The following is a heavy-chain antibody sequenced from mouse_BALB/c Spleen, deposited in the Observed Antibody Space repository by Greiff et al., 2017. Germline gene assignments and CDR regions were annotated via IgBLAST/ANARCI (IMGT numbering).Heavy chain of an antibody. CDR2: IYPGDGDT. CDR3: ARVNDYPFAY. V-gene: IGHV1-87*01. Sequence: VKLQESGAELARPGASVKLSCKASGYTFTSYWMQWVKQRPGQGLEWIGAIYPGDGDTRYTQKFKGKATLTADKSSSTAYMQLSSLASEDSAVYYCARVNDYPFAYWGQGTLVTVSA. J-gene: IGHJ3*01. CDR1: GYTFTSYW. D-gene: IGHD2-4*01.